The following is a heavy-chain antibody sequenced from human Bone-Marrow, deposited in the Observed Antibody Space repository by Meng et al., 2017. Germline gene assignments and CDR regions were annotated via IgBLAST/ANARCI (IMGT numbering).Heavy chain of an antibody. V-gene: IGHV3-23*01. Sequence: GGSLRLSCAASGFTFSSYAMSWVRQAPGKGLEWVSAISGSGGSTYYADSVKGRFTISRDKSKNTLYLQMNSLRAEDTAVYYCARFTCYYDSSGYYYYYYGMDVWGQGTTVTVSS. CDR3: ARFTCYYDSSGYYYYYYGMDV. D-gene: IGHD3-22*01. J-gene: IGHJ6*02. CDR1: GFTFSSYA. CDR2: ISGSGGST.